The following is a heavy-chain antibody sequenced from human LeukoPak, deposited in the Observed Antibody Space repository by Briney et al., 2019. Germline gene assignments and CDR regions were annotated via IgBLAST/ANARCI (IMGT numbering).Heavy chain of an antibody. D-gene: IGHD3-16*01. CDR2: INTSGST. J-gene: IGHJ4*02. V-gene: IGHV4-4*07. Sequence: SETLSLTCTVSGGSITNYYWTWVRQTAGKGLEWIGRINTSGSTNYNPSLKSRVTLSVDTSKNQFSLKLISVTAADTAVYYCARYVWGSHFDYWGQGTLVTVSS. CDR3: ARYVWGSHFDY. CDR1: GGSITNYY.